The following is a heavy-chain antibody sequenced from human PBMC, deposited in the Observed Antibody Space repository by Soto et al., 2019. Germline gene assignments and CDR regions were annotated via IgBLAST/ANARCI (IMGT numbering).Heavy chain of an antibody. CDR3: ARGSTTEKVDS. J-gene: IGHJ4*02. CDR1: GGSISSYY. V-gene: IGHV4-59*01. D-gene: IGHD4-17*01. CDR2: IYYSGST. Sequence: SETLSLTCTVSGGSISSYYWSWIRQPPGKGLEWIGYIYYSGSTNYNPSLKSRVTISVDTSKNQFSLKLSSVTAADTAVYYCARGSTTEKVDSCGQGTLVTVSS.